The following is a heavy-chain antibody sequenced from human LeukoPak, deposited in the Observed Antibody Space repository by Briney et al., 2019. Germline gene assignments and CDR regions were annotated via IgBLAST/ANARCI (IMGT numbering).Heavy chain of an antibody. CDR3: ARGYCSSTSCYSLIDY. D-gene: IGHD2-2*01. CDR2: ISSNGGST. CDR1: GFTFSSYA. J-gene: IGHJ4*02. Sequence: GGSLRLSCAASGFTFSSYAMHWVRQAPGKGLECVSAISSNGGSTYYANSVKGRFTISRDNSKNTLYLQMGSLRAEDMAVYYCARGYCSSTSCYSLIDYWGQGTLVTVSS. V-gene: IGHV3-64*01.